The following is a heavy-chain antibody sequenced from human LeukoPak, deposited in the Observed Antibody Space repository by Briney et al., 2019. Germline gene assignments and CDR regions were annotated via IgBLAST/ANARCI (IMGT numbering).Heavy chain of an antibody. CDR2: IRSKTYGGTG. D-gene: IGHD1-26*01. CDR3: TRSESGTYKGGFDF. V-gene: IGHV3-49*03. CDR1: GYSISSGYY. J-gene: IGHJ4*02. Sequence: LSLTCTVSGYSISSGYYWGWIRQPPGKGLEWVGFIRSKTYGGTGEYAASVKGRFTISRDDSKSIAHLQMNSLKTEDTAVYYCTRSESGTYKGGFDFWGQGTLVTVSS.